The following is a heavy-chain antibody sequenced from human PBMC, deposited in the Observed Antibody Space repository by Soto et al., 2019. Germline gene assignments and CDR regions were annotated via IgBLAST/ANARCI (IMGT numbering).Heavy chain of an antibody. J-gene: IGHJ6*03. V-gene: IGHV2-26*01. CDR3: ARIQREYSSSSAYYYYYMDV. CDR2: IFSNDEK. CDR1: GFSLSNARMG. Sequence: SGPTLVNPTETLTLTCTVSGFSLSNARMGVSWIRQPPGKALEWLAHIFSNDEKSYSTSLKSRLTISKDTSKSQVVLTMTNMDPVDTATYYCARIQREYSSSSAYYYYYMDVWGKGTTVTVSS. D-gene: IGHD6-6*01.